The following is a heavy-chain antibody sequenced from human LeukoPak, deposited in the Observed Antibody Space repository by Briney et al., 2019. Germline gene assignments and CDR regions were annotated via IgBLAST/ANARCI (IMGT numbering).Heavy chain of an antibody. D-gene: IGHD3-10*01. J-gene: IGHJ6*04. CDR1: GGTFSSYA. V-gene: IGHV1-69*06. CDR3: ARLGSGSFNYYYYGMDV. CDR2: ISPIFGTA. Sequence: GSSVKVSCKASGGTFSSYAISWVRQAPGHGLEWMGGISPIFGTANYAQKFQGRVTITADKSTSTAYMELSSLRSEDTAVYYCARLGSGSFNYYYYGMDVWGTGTTVTVSS.